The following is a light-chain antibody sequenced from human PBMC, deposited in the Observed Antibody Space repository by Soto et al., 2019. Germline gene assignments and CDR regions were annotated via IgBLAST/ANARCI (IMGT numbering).Light chain of an antibody. Sequence: EIVLTQSPATLSLSPGERATLSCRASQSVSSYLAWYQQKPGQAPRLLIYDASNRATGIPARFSGSGSGKDFTLPISSLGPEDFAVYSCQQRSNWPVPFGGGTKVEIK. CDR2: DAS. CDR1: QSVSSY. J-gene: IGKJ4*01. CDR3: QQRSNWPVP. V-gene: IGKV3-11*01.